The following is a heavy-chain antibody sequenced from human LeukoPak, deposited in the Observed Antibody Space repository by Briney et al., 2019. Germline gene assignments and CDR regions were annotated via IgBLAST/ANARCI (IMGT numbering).Heavy chain of an antibody. V-gene: IGHV3-23*01. CDR3: AKEWGLYSGYFFDY. CDR2: FDGSGAGT. CDR1: GFTFSSYA. J-gene: IGHJ4*02. Sequence: GGSLRLSCAASGFTFSSYAMSWVRQAPGKGLEWVSGFDGSGAGTFYADSVKGRFTISRDNSKNTPYLQMSSLRAEDTAVYYCAKEWGLYSGYFFDYWGQGTLVTVSS. D-gene: IGHD5-12*01.